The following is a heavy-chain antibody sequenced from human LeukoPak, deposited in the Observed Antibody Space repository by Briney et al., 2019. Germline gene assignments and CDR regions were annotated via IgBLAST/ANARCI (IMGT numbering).Heavy chain of an antibody. Sequence: ASVKVSCKASGYTFTGCYMHWVRQAPGQGLEWMGWINPNSGGTNYAQKFQGRVTMTRDTSISTAYMELSRLRSDDTAVYYCARDGNYDSPYYYYYMDVWGKGTTVTVSS. D-gene: IGHD3-22*01. J-gene: IGHJ6*03. CDR3: ARDGNYDSPYYYYYMDV. CDR2: INPNSGGT. V-gene: IGHV1-2*02. CDR1: GYTFTGCY.